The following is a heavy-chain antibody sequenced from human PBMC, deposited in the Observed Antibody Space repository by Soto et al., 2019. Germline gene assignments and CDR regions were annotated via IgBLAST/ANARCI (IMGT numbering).Heavy chain of an antibody. CDR2: IKPNSGDT. CDR3: ARGSAVGGNWFDS. CDR1: GCTFTAYY. D-gene: IGHD6-19*01. V-gene: IGHV1-2*02. Sequence: ASVKVSCKASGCTFTAYYIHWVRQAPGQGLECMGYIKPNSGDTRYTQKFQGRVTMTRDTSISTAYMELSSLKYDDTAVYYCARGSAVGGNWFDSWGQGTLVTVSS. J-gene: IGHJ5*01.